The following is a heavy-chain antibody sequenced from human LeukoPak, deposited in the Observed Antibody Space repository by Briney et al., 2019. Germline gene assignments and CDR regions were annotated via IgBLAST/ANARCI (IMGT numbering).Heavy chain of an antibody. V-gene: IGHV2-5*02. CDR1: GFSRSTRGVG. CDR2: IYWDDDK. D-gene: IGHD3-10*01. CDR3: AHCRITGYYGSGTGGYYFDY. J-gene: IGHJ4*02. Sequence: SGPTLLKPPHALTLTFTFSGFSRSTRGVGVGWIRQPPGKALEWLALIYWDDDKRYSPSLKSRLTITKDTSKNQVVLTMTNMDPVDTATYYCAHCRITGYYGSGTGGYYFDYWGQGTLVTVSS.